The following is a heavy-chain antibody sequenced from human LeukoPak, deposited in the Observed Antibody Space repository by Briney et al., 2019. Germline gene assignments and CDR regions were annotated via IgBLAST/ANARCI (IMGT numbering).Heavy chain of an antibody. Sequence: GASVKVSCKASGYTFTSYYIHWVRQAPGQGLEWMGWISAYNGNTNYAQKLQGRVTMTTDTSTSTAYMELRSLRSDDTAVYYCARDQSSGWYATLAFDIWGQGTMVTVSS. D-gene: IGHD6-19*01. CDR2: ISAYNGNT. CDR3: ARDQSSGWYATLAFDI. CDR1: GYTFTSYY. J-gene: IGHJ3*02. V-gene: IGHV1-18*04.